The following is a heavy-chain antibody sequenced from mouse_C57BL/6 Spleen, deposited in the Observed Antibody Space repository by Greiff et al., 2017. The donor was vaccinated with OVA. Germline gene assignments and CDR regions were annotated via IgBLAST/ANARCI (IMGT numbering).Heavy chain of an antibody. D-gene: IGHD3-3*01. J-gene: IGHJ2*01. CDR2: IDPSDSCT. CDR3: ATGTEFDY. CDR1: GYTFTSYW. V-gene: IGHV1-69*01. Sequence: VQLQQPGAELVMPGASVKLSCKASGYTFTSYWMHWVKQRPGQGLEWIGEIDPSDSCTNYNQKFKSKATLTVATSSSTAYLQLSSLTSKASAVYSLATGTEFDYWGQGTTLTVSS.